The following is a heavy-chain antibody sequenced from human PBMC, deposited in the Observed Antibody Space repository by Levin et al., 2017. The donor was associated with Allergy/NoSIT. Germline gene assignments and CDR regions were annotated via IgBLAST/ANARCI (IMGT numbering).Heavy chain of an antibody. CDR2: ITNTSRTI. Sequence: ETLSLTCAASGFTFSNYGMHWVRQAPGKGLEWVSYITNTSRTIYYADSVKGRFTISRDNAKNSLYLQMNSLRVEDTAVYYCARRLAYWGQGTLVTVSS. CDR1: GFTFSNYG. CDR3: ARRLAY. J-gene: IGHJ4*02. V-gene: IGHV3-48*01.